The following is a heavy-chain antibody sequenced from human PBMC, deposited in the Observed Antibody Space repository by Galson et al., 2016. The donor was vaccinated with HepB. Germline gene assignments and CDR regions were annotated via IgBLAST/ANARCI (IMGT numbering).Heavy chain of an antibody. V-gene: IGHV3-48*01. CDR3: AKRMSYSYYYAMDI. D-gene: IGHD2-15*01. Sequence: SMRFSGAATGSTLSSSSMNWVRQSPGKGLEWGSYISSSSRTIYYADSVKGRFTISRDNAKNTVYLQMNSLRGEDTALYYCAKRMSYSYYYAMDIWGQGTTVTVSS. J-gene: IGHJ6*02. CDR1: GSTLSSSS. CDR2: ISSSSRTI.